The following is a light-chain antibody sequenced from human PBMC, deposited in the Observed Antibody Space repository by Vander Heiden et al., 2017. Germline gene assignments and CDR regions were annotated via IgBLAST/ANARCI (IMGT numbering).Light chain of an antibody. CDR3: NSYAGSNNWV. V-gene: IGLV2-8*01. Sequence: QSALTHPPSASGSPGQSVTISCTGTSSDVGGYNYVSWYQQHPGKAPKLMNYEVSKRPSGVPDRFSGSKSSNTASLTVSGLQAEDEADYCCNSYAGSNNWVFGGGTKLTVL. CDR1: SSDVGGYNY. CDR2: EVS. J-gene: IGLJ3*02.